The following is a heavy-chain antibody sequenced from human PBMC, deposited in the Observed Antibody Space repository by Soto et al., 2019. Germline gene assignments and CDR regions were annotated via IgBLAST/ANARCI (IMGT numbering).Heavy chain of an antibody. V-gene: IGHV4-30-4*01. CDR1: GGSISSGDYY. Sequence: SETLSLTCTVSGGSISSGDYYWSWIRQPPGKGLEWIGYIYYSGSTYYNPSLKSRVTISVDTSKNQFSLKLNSVTAADTAVYYCATTSRYGSSGKFDYWGQGTLVTVSS. D-gene: IGHD6-6*01. J-gene: IGHJ4*02. CDR3: ATTSRYGSSGKFDY. CDR2: IYYSGST.